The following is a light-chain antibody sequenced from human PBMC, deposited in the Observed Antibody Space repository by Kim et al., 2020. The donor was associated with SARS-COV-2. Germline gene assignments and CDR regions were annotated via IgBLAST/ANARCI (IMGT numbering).Light chain of an antibody. CDR2: SAS. CDR3: QQGDSFPLT. V-gene: IGKV1D-12*01. CDR1: RDVAEW. Sequence: ASVGDKIPSSCRASRDVAEWLAWYQQKPGKAPKVLIYSASSLQSGVPSRFSGSGSGTYFTLTISSLQPEDVATYYCQQGDSFPLTFGGGTKVDIK. J-gene: IGKJ4*01.